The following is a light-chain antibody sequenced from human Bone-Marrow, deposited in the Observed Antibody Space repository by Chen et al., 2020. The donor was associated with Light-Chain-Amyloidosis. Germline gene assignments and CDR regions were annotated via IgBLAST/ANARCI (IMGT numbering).Light chain of an antibody. Sequence: QSALTQPASVSGSPGQSITISCTGTSSDVGGDNHVSWYQQHPDKAPKLMIYEVTNRPSWVPDRFSGSKSDNTASLTLSVLQTEDEAYYFCSSYTITNTLVFGSGTRVTGL. CDR3: SSYTITNTLV. CDR1: SSDVGGDNH. V-gene: IGLV2-14*01. J-gene: IGLJ1*01. CDR2: EVT.